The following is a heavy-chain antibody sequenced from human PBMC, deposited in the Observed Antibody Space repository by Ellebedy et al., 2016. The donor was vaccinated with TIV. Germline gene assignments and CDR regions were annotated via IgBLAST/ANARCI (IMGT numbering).Heavy chain of an antibody. CDR3: ARARSSGWLHTPDY. CDR2: INPSGGST. Sequence: AASVKVSCKASGYTFTSYYMPWARQPPGQGLEWMGLINPSGGSTTYAQNLQGRVTMTRDTSTTTVYMELSSLRSEDTAVYYCARARSSGWLHTPDYWGQGTLVIVSS. CDR1: GYTFTSYY. J-gene: IGHJ4*02. V-gene: IGHV1-46*04. D-gene: IGHD6-19*01.